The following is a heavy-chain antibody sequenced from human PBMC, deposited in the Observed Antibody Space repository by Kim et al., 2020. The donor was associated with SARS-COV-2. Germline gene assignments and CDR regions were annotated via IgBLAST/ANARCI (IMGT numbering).Heavy chain of an antibody. V-gene: IGHV1-46*01. J-gene: IGHJ4*02. D-gene: IGHD6-19*01. Sequence: ASVKVSCKASGYTFTSYYMHWVRQAPGQGLEWMGIINPSGGSTSYAQKFQGRVTMTRDTSTSTVYMELSSLRSEDTAVYYCASWAVAGTFFDYWGQGTLVTVSS. CDR1: GYTFTSYY. CDR3: ASWAVAGTFFDY. CDR2: INPSGGST.